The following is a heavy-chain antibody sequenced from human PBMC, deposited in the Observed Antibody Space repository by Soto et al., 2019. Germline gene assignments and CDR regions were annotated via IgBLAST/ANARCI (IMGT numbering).Heavy chain of an antibody. J-gene: IGHJ6*02. V-gene: IGHV3-74*01. CDR3: AKDRHDFWSGYYYYGMDV. D-gene: IGHD3-3*01. CDR2: INGDGSST. Sequence: PGGSLRLSCAASGFTFSSYWMHWVRQAPGKGLVWVSRINGDGSSTSYADSVKGRFTISRDNAKNTLYLQMNSLRAEDTALYYCAKDRHDFWSGYYYYGMDVWGQGTTVTVSS. CDR1: GFTFSSYW.